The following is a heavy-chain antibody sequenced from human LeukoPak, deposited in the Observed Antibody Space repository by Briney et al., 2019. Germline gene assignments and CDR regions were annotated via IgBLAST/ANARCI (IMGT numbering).Heavy chain of an antibody. CDR3: ARDLTNPKIAVAVHEGPDY. CDR1: GLTFSSYA. V-gene: IGHV3-30*04. Sequence: PGGSLTLSCAASGLTFSSYAMHWVRQAPGKGREWVAVISYDGRNKYYADSVKGRFTISRDNSKNTLYLQMNSLRAEDTAVYYCARDLTNPKIAVAVHEGPDYWGQGTLVTVSS. J-gene: IGHJ4*02. CDR2: ISYDGRNK. D-gene: IGHD6-19*01.